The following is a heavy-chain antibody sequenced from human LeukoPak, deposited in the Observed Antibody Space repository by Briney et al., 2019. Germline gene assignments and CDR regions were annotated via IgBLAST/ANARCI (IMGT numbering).Heavy chain of an antibody. CDR1: GGSISSSTYC. J-gene: IGHJ4*02. CDR3: ARGEGGGSCYNN. CDR2: IRHSGDT. Sequence: PSETLSLTCTVSGGSISSSTYCWSWVRQPPGKGLEWIGEIRHSGDTNHNPSLKSRVTISLDTSKNQFSLKLNSVTAADTATYYCARGEGGGSCYNNWGQGTQVTVSS. D-gene: IGHD2-15*01. V-gene: IGHV4-4*02.